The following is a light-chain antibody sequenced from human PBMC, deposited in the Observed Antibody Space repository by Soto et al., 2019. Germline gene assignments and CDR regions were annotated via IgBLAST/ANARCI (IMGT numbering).Light chain of an antibody. J-gene: IGLJ1*01. V-gene: IGLV2-14*01. CDR3: TSYASINTYV. CDR1: SSDVGGYDY. CDR2: DVT. Sequence: QSVLTQPASVSGSPGQSITISCTGTSSDVGGYDYVSWYQQHPGKAPKLMIYDVTNRPSGVSNRFSGSKSGNTASLTISGLQAEDEADYYSTSYASINTYVFGTGTKDTDL.